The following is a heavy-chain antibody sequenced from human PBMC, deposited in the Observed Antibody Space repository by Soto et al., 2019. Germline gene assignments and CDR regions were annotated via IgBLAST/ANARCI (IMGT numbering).Heavy chain of an antibody. CDR1: GFTFSSYA. D-gene: IGHD6-13*01. V-gene: IGHV3-23*01. CDR3: AKASHSYSSSWYGSYYYYGMDV. Sequence: GGSLRLSCAASGFTFSSYAMSWVRQAPGKGLEWVSAISGSGGSTYYADSVKGRFTISRDNSKNTLYLQMNSLRAEDTAVYYCAKASHSYSSSWYGSYYYYGMDVWGQGTTVTVS. J-gene: IGHJ6*02. CDR2: ISGSGGST.